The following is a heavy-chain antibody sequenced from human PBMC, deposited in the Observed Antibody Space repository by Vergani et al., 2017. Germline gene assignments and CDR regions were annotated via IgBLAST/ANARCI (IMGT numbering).Heavy chain of an antibody. Sequence: EVELVESGGGLGQPGGSLRLSCAASGITFWKFGMHWVRQAPGKGLEWVSGISWNSGAVDYADSVRGRFTISRDNAKNSLYLQMNSLRPEDTSVYFCTKGSVYYPDSVGHDRDPYSSFDLLGQGTLVTVSS. CDR1: GITFWKFG. V-gene: IGHV3-9*01. J-gene: IGHJ3*01. CDR2: ISWNSGAV. CDR3: TKGSVYYPDSVGHDRDPYSSFDL. D-gene: IGHD1-26*01.